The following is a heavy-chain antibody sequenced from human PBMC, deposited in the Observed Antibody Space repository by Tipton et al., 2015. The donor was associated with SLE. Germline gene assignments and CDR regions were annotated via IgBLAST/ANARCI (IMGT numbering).Heavy chain of an antibody. CDR2: IYYSGST. V-gene: IGHV4-59*01. J-gene: IGHJ6*03. CDR3: ARGYYYYMDV. CDR1: AGSISSYY. Sequence: LTCTVSAGSISSYYWSWIRQPPGKGLEWIGDIYYSGSTNYNPSLKSRVTISIDTSKNHFSLKVNSVTAADTAVYYCARGYYYYMDVWGKGTTVTVSS.